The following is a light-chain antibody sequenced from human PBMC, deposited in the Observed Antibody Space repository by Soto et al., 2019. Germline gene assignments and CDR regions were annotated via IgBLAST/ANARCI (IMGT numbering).Light chain of an antibody. CDR3: QQYRSWPRT. J-gene: IGKJ1*01. CDR2: GAS. CDR1: QSVDSN. Sequence: EIVMTQSPATMSVSPGERATLSFSASQSVDSNLAWYQQKPGQAPRLLIYGASTRATDMSGTFSGRGSGTEFTLTISNVRPEDFAVYYCQQYRSWPRTFGQGTKVDIK. V-gene: IGKV3-15*01.